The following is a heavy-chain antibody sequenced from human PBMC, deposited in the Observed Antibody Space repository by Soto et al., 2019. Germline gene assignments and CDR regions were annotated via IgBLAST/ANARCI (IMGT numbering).Heavy chain of an antibody. D-gene: IGHD6-19*01. J-gene: IGHJ6*02. Sequence: GASLKISCKGSGYSFTSYWIGWVRQMPGKGLEWMGIIYPGDSDTRYSPSFQGQVTISADKSISTAYLQWSSLKASDTAMYYCARIGIAVASAYYYYGMDVWGQGTTVTVSS. CDR2: IYPGDSDT. CDR3: ARIGIAVASAYYYYGMDV. CDR1: GYSFTSYW. V-gene: IGHV5-51*01.